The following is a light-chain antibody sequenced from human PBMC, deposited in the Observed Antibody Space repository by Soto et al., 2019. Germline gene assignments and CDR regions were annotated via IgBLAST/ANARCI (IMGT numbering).Light chain of an antibody. Sequence: QSGLTQPASVSGSPGQSITISCNGTSSDVGGYIYVSWYQQHPVKAPKLMIYDVTSRPSGVSYRFSGSKSGNTASLTISGLQAEDEADYFCSSYTTTSAYVFGTGTKVTV. V-gene: IGLV2-14*01. CDR2: DVT. CDR1: SSDVGGYIY. J-gene: IGLJ1*01. CDR3: SSYTTTSAYV.